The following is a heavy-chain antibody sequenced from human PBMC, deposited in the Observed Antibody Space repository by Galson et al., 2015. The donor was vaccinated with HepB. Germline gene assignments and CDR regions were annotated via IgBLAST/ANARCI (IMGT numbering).Heavy chain of an antibody. CDR2: IIPILGIA. Sequence: SVKVSCKASGGTFSSYTISWVRQAPGQGLEWMGRIIPILGIANYAQKFQGRVTITADKSTSTAYIELSSRRSEDTAVYYCASGPPYCSGGSCYLLDVWGQGTTVTVSS. CDR3: ASGPPYCSGGSCYLLDV. CDR1: GGTFSSYT. D-gene: IGHD2-15*01. J-gene: IGHJ6*02. V-gene: IGHV1-69*02.